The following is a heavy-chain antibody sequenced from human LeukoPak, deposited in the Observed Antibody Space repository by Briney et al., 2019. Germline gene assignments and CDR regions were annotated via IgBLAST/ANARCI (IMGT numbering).Heavy chain of an antibody. CDR1: GFTFSSYA. Sequence: PGRSLRLSCAASGFTFSSYAMSWVRQAPGKGLEWVSAISGSGGSTYYADSVKGRFTISRDNSKNTLYLQMNSLRAEDTAVYYCAKAGGYYDFWSGYGPLYYYYGMDVWGQGTTVTVSS. V-gene: IGHV3-23*01. J-gene: IGHJ6*02. CDR2: ISGSGGST. CDR3: AKAGGYYDFWSGYGPLYYYYGMDV. D-gene: IGHD3-3*01.